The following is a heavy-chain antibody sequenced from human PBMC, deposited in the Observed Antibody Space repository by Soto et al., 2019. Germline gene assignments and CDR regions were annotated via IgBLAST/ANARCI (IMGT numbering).Heavy chain of an antibody. J-gene: IGHJ3*02. Sequence: EVQLVESGGGLVQPGGSLRFACVASGFPFSSYWMHWVRQAPGKGLVWVSRINSDGSSTNYADSVKGRFTISRDNAKNTAYLQMNSLRAEDTAVYYCTRSSGYNGDDFDIWGQGTMVTVSS. CDR3: TRSSGYNGDDFDI. CDR2: INSDGSST. V-gene: IGHV3-74*01. D-gene: IGHD3-22*01. CDR1: GFPFSSYW.